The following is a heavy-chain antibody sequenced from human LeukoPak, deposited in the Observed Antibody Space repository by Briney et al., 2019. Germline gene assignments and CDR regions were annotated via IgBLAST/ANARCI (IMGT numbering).Heavy chain of an antibody. Sequence: GGSLRLSCSASGLTFSSYTMHWVRQAPGKGLEYVSAISTSGGSSYYADSVKDRFTISRENSKNTLYLQMSSLRAEDTAVYYCVKGGYGGYTLGIDYWGQGTVVTVFS. CDR3: VKGGYGGYTLGIDY. CDR2: ISTSGGSS. CDR1: GLTFSSYT. D-gene: IGHD5-12*01. V-gene: IGHV3-64D*09. J-gene: IGHJ4*02.